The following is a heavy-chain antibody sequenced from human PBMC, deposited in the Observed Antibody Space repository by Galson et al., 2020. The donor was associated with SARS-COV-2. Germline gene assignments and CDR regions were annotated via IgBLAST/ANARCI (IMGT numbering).Heavy chain of an antibody. CDR2: MYYSGDT. Sequence: ASETLSLTCTVSGGSITNYYWSWIRQPPGKGLEWIGSMYYSGDTNYNPSLKSRVTMSIDTSKNQFSLNLSSVTAADTAVYYCARDRTAMVSYYYYGMDVWGQGTTVTVSS. CDR1: GGSITNYY. D-gene: IGHD5-18*01. J-gene: IGHJ6*02. CDR3: ARDRTAMVSYYYYGMDV. V-gene: IGHV4-59*01.